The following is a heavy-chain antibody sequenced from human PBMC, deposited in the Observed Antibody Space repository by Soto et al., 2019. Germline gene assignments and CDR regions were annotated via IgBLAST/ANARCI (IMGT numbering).Heavy chain of an antibody. CDR2: INHSGST. CDR1: GGSFSGYY. Sequence: QVQLQQWGAGLLKPSETLSLTCDVYGGSFSGYYWSWIRQPPGKGLEWIGEINHSGSTNYNPSLNSRVTIAVDTSKNQVSMKLSAVTAADTAVYYCARALGIAAAGSGIGEWGQGTLVTVSS. CDR3: ARALGIAAAGSGIGE. V-gene: IGHV4-34*01. J-gene: IGHJ4*02. D-gene: IGHD6-13*01.